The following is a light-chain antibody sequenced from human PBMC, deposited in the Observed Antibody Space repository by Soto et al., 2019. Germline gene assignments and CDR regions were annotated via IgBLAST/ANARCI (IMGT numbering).Light chain of an antibody. CDR1: QGISNY. CDR3: QKYNSAPRT. CDR2: AAS. V-gene: IGKV1-27*01. J-gene: IGKJ1*01. Sequence: DIQMTQSPSSLSASVGDRVTITYRASQGISNYLAWYQQKPGKVPKLLISAASTLQSGVQSRFSGSGSGTDFTLTISSLQPEDVATYYRQKYNSAPRTFGQGTKVEIK.